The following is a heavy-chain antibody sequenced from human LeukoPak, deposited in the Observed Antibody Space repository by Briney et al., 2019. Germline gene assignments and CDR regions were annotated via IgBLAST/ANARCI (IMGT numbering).Heavy chain of an antibody. CDR2: IKQDGSEK. Sequence: GGSLRLSCAASGFTFSNYWMSWVRQAPGKGLEWVANIKQDGSEKYYVDSVKGRFTISRDNAKNSLYLQMNSLRAEDTAVYYCASPGAAAFGCWGQGTLVTVSS. CDR3: ASPGAAAFGC. J-gene: IGHJ4*02. V-gene: IGHV3-7*01. CDR1: GFTFSNYW. D-gene: IGHD6-13*01.